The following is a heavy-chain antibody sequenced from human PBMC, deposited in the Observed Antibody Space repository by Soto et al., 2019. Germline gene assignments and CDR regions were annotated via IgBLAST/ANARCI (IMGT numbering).Heavy chain of an antibody. J-gene: IGHJ4*02. CDR1: GGTFSSYA. D-gene: IGHD2-2*01. CDR2: IIPIFGTA. Sequence: ASVKVSCKASGGTFSSYAISWVRQAPGQGLEWMGGIIPIFGTANYAQKFQGRVTITADESTSTAYMELSSLRSEDTAVYYCARDLGSTSPDNYWCQGTLVTVSS. V-gene: IGHV1-69*13. CDR3: ARDLGSTSPDNY.